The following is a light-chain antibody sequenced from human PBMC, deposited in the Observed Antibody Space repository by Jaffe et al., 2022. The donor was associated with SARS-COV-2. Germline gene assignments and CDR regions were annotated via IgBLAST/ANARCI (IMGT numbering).Light chain of an antibody. CDR2: YVS. Sequence: SYVLTQPPSVSVAPGETATVTCGGNSIESKSVHWYQQKPGQAPVLVVYYVSDRPSGIPERFSGSSSGNTATLTISRVEAGDEADYYCHVWDISRGHVGVFGGGTKLTVL. CDR1: SIESKS. J-gene: IGLJ2*01. V-gene: IGLV3-21*04. CDR3: HVWDISRGHVGV.